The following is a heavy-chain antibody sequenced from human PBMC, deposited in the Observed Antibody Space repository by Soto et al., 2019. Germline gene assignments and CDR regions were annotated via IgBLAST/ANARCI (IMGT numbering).Heavy chain of an antibody. CDR2: ISYDGGNE. J-gene: IGHJ4*02. CDR1: GFTLRNYA. V-gene: IGHV3-30*18. Sequence: VQLIESRGGVVQPGRSLRLSCEASGFTLRNYAMHWVRQAPGKGLEWVAAISYDGGNEYYGDSVKGRFTISKDNSKSTLYLQMNSLRPEDTAVYYCVKGEDTVATRVSEHWGQGTRVIVSS. CDR3: VKGEDTVATRVSEH. D-gene: IGHD5-12*01.